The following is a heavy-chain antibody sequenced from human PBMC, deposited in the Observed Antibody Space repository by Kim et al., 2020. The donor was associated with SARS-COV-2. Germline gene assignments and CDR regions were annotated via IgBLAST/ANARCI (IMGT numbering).Heavy chain of an antibody. J-gene: IGHJ4*02. Sequence: GGSLRLSCAASGFIFKNYAMSWVRQAPGMGLEWVSAISGSGDSTYYADSVKGRFTISRDNSKNTLYLQVNNLRAEDTAIYFCAHHYQTKGFDYWGQGTLVTVSS. D-gene: IGHD2-8*01. CDR2: ISGSGDST. CDR3: AHHYQTKGFDY. CDR1: GFIFKNYA. V-gene: IGHV3-23*01.